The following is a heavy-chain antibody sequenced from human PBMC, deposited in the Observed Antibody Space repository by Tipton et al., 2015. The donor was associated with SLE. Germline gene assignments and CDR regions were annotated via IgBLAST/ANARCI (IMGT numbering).Heavy chain of an antibody. V-gene: IGHV4-4*07. J-gene: IGHJ4*02. CDR3: ARGVLDF. CDR2: IYTNENT. CDR1: GGSISSYY. Sequence: TLSLTCTVSGGSISSYYWSWIRQPAGGGLEWIGRIYTNENTNYNPSLKSRVTISVDTSKNQFSLNLRSVTAADTAVYYCARGVLDFWGQGTLVTVSS.